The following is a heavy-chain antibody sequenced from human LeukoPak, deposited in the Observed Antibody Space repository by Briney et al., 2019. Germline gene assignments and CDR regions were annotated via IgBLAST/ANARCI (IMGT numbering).Heavy chain of an antibody. D-gene: IGHD3-10*01. CDR2: ITTISHYI. J-gene: IGHJ5*02. CDR1: GLTFSNSP. Sequence: GGSLRLSCAAAGLTFSNSPMNWVRQAPGKGLEWLSSITTISHYIYYAGAVRGRFTISRDNAKNSLYLQMNSLRGEDTAVYYCARSGGPGTYHQLRYNWFDPWGQGTLVTVSS. V-gene: IGHV3-21*01. CDR3: ARSGGPGTYHQLRYNWFDP.